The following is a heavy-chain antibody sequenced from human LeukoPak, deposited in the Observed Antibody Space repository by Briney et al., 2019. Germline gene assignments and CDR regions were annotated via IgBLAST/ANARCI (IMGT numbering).Heavy chain of an antibody. J-gene: IGHJ5*02. CDR2: IWYDGSNK. D-gene: IGHD3-10*01. V-gene: IGHV3-33*01. CDR3: ARDPVLWFGELYGWFDP. CDR1: GFTFSSYG. Sequence: GGSLRLSCAASGFTFSSYGMHWVRQAPGKGLEWVAVIWYDGSNKYYADSVKGRFTISRDNSKNTLYLQMNSLRAEDTAVYYCARDPVLWFGELYGWFDPWGQGTLVTVSS.